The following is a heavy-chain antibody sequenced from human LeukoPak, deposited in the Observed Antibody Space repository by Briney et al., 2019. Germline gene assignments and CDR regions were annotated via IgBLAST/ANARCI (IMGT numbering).Heavy chain of an antibody. J-gene: IGHJ6*02. V-gene: IGHV3-53*01. CDR3: ARDRAGLSMVRGGYYGMDV. CDR2: IYSGGST. D-gene: IGHD3-10*01. Sequence: PGGSLRLSCAASGFTVSSNYMSWVRQAPGKGLEWVSVIYSGGSTYYADSVKGRFTISRDNSKNTLYLQMNSLRAEDTAVYYCARDRAGLSMVRGGYYGMDVWGQGTTVTVSS. CDR1: GFTVSSNY.